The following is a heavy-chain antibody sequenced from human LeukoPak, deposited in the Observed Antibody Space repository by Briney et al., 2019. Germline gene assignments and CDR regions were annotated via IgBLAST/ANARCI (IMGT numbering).Heavy chain of an antibody. CDR3: ARDGAHNYYYYMDV. CDR2: INLSGGTT. J-gene: IGHJ6*03. CDR1: GYTFTSYY. Sequence: GASVKVSCKASGYTFTSYYMHWVRQAPGQGLEWMGIINLSGGTTYYAQKFQGRVTMTRDMSTSTVYMELSSLRSEDTAVYYCARDGAHNYYYYMDVWGKGTTVTVSS. V-gene: IGHV1-46*01.